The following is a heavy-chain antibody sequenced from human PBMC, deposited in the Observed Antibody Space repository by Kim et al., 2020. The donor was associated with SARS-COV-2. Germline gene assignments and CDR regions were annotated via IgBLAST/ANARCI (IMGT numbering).Heavy chain of an antibody. CDR3: ARSEGRGSWRQFDH. J-gene: IGHJ4*02. D-gene: IGHD6-19*01. CDR2: IYYSGNT. Sequence: SETLSLTCAISSDSMSSYYWSWIRHLPGRGLEWIGYIYYSGNTDYNPSLKSRVSISCDTSKGHFSLDVTSLTAADTAVYYCARSEGRGSWRQFDHWGQG. CDR1: SDSMSSYY. V-gene: IGHV4-59*01.